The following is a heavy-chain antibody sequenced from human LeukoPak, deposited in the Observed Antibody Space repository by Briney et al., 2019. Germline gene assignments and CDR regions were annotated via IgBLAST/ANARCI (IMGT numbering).Heavy chain of an antibody. J-gene: IGHJ4*02. V-gene: IGHV3-33*08. CDR1: GFTFSSYG. Sequence: PGGSLRLSCAASGFTFSSYGVHWVRQAPGKGLEWVAIIWYDGSVKNYADSVKGRFTISRDNSKSTLYLQMNSLGAEDTALYYCARSPNYGSGRYYFDSWGQGILVTVSS. D-gene: IGHD3-10*01. CDR2: IWYDGSVK. CDR3: ARSPNYGSGRYYFDS.